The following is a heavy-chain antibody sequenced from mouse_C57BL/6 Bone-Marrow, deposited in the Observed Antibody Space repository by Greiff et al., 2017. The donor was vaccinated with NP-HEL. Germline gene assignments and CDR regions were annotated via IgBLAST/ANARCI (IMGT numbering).Heavy chain of an antibody. Sequence: QVQLQQPGAELVMPGASVKLSCKASGYTFTSYWMHWVKQRPGQGLEWIGEIDPSDSYTNYNQKFKGKSTLTVDKSSSTAYMQLSSLTSEDSAVYYCARTYWYCDVWGTGTTVTVSS. CDR2: IDPSDSYT. CDR1: GYTFTSYW. CDR3: ARTYWYCDV. J-gene: IGHJ1*03. V-gene: IGHV1-69*01.